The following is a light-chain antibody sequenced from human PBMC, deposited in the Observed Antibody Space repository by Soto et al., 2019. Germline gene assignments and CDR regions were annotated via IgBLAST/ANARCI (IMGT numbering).Light chain of an antibody. CDR2: DVS. CDR1: NSDVGGYNY. CDR3: SPFVASGNYV. J-gene: IGLJ1*01. Sequence: QSVLTQPASVSGSPGQSIAISCTGTNSDVGGYNYVSWYQQHPGKAPKLMIYDVSNRPSGVSDRFSGSKSGNTASLTISGLEDEEEADYYCSPFVASGNYVFGTGTKVTVL. V-gene: IGLV2-14*01.